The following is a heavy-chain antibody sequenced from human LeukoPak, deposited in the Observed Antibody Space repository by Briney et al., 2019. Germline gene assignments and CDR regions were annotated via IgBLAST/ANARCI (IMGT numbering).Heavy chain of an antibody. J-gene: IGHJ4*02. CDR3: AKETALVGGHAAIFDH. V-gene: IGHV3-23*01. D-gene: IGHD3-3*01. CDR1: GFTFSSYA. CDR2: ISGSGGST. Sequence: GGSLRLSCAASGFTFSSYAMSWVRQAPGKGLEWVSAISGSGGSTNYADSVKGRFTISREYSNNTLYLQMSSLRAEDTAIYYCAKETALVGGHAAIFDHWGQGTLVTVSS.